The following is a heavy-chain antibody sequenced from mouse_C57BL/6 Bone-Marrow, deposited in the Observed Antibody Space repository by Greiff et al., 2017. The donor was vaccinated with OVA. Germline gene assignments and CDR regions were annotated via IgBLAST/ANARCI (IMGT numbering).Heavy chain of an antibody. V-gene: IGHV5-16*01. J-gene: IGHJ2*01. CDR3: ARDGPYFDY. Sequence: EVQLVESEGGLVQPGSSMKLSCTASGFTFSDYYMAWVRQVPEKGLEWVANINYDGSSTYYLDSLKSRFIISRDNAKNILYLQMSSLKSEDTATYYCARDGPYFDYWGQGTTLTVSS. CDR2: INYDGSST. CDR1: GFTFSDYY.